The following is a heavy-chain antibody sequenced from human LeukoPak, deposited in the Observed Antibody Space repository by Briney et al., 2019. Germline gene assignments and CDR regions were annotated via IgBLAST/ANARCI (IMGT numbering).Heavy chain of an antibody. CDR3: ARGGTDSGWYSWFDP. J-gene: IGHJ5*02. Sequence: PSQTLSLTCTVSGGSISSGGYYWSWIRQHPGKGLEWIGYIYYSGSTNYNPSLKSRVTISVDTSKNQFSLKLSSVTAADTAVYYCARGGTDSGWYSWFDPWGQGTLVTVSS. D-gene: IGHD6-19*01. CDR2: IYYSGST. V-gene: IGHV4-31*03. CDR1: GGSISSGGYY.